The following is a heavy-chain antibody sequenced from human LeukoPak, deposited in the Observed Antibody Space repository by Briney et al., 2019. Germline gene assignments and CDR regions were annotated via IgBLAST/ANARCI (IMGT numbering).Heavy chain of an antibody. Sequence: GGSLTRSCGASGFTFSSYWMHWVRHPPGKGLVWVSRIKSDGSRTDYADSVKGRFIISRDNAKNTLYLQMSSLRVEDTAVYYCARDSYYYDDRGSHYYGIDVWGHGTTVTVSS. D-gene: IGHD3-22*01. J-gene: IGHJ6*02. CDR2: IKSDGSRT. CDR3: ARDSYYYDDRGSHYYGIDV. CDR1: GFTFSSYW. V-gene: IGHV3-74*01.